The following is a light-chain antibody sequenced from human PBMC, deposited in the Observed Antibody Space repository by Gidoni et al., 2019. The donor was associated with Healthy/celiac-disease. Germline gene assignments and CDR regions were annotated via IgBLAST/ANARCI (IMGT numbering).Light chain of an antibody. J-gene: IGKJ1*01. Sequence: EIVLTQSPGNLSLSPGERATLSCRASQRVSSSYLAWYQQKPGQAPRLLIYGASSRATGIPDRFSGSGSGTDFTLTISRLEPEDFAVYYCQQYGSSPETFGQGTKVEIK. CDR1: QRVSSSY. CDR3: QQYGSSPET. V-gene: IGKV3-20*01. CDR2: GAS.